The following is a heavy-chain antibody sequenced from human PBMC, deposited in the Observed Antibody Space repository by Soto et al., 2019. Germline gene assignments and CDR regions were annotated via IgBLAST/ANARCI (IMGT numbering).Heavy chain of an antibody. V-gene: IGHV1-46*01. CDR3: ARDRNWDPTREYYYHYGMDV. J-gene: IGHJ6*02. Sequence: ASVKVSCKASGYTLTNFYIHWVRQAPGQGLEWMGIINPNGGSTNYAHNFQGRVTITRDTSTSTVYMDLSSLRSDDTAVCYCARDRNWDPTREYYYHYGMDVWGQGTTVTVSS. CDR1: GYTLTNFY. D-gene: IGHD7-27*01. CDR2: INPNGGST.